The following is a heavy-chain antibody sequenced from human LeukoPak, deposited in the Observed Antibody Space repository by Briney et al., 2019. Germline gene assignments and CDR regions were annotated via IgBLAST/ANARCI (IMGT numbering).Heavy chain of an antibody. CDR1: GGSIGSYY. J-gene: IGHJ4*02. Sequence: SETLSLTCTVSGGSIGSYYWSWIRQPPGKGLEWIGYIHYSGSTNYNPSLKSRVTISVDTSKNQFSLKLSSVTAADTAVYYCAGKEPYYFDYWGQGTLVTVSS. CDR3: AGKEPYYFDY. V-gene: IGHV4-59*01. D-gene: IGHD1-26*01. CDR2: IHYSGST.